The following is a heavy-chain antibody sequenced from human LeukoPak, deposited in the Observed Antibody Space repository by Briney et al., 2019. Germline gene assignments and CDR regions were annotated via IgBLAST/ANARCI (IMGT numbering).Heavy chain of an antibody. J-gene: IGHJ4*02. Sequence: GGSLRLSCAASGFTFTKAWMSWVRQAPGKGLEWVGRSKSKIDDGTTDYAAPVKGRFTISRDDSKNRLYLQMNSLKSEDTAVYFCTTVYSNPYSSVWLEDYFDYWGQGTLVTVSS. CDR1: GFTFTKAW. V-gene: IGHV3-15*01. D-gene: IGHD6-19*01. CDR3: TTVYSNPYSSVWLEDYFDY. CDR2: SKSKIDDGTT.